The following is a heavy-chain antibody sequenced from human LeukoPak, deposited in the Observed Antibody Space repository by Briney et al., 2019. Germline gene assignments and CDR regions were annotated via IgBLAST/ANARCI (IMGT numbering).Heavy chain of an antibody. CDR2: IRYDGSNK. J-gene: IGHJ4*02. CDR1: GFTFSSYG. Sequence: GGSLRLSCAASGFTFSSYGMHWVRPAPGKGLGWVAFIRYDGSNKYYADSVKGRFTICRDNSKTMLYLQMNSLRAEDTAVYYCAKDTSRGAAAGFWGQGTLVTVSS. V-gene: IGHV3-30*02. CDR3: AKDTSRGAAAGF. D-gene: IGHD6-13*01.